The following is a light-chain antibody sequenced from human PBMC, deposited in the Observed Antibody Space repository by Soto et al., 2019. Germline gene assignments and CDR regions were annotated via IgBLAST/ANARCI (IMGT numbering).Light chain of an antibody. J-gene: IGLJ3*02. CDR2: STN. Sequence: QTVVTQEPSFSVSPGRTVTLTCGLTSGSVSTSYYPSWYQQTPGQAPRTVIYSTNTRSSGVPDRFSGSILGNKAALTITGAQAEDESDYYCELYMGSGIWVFGGGTKVTVL. CDR3: ELYMGSGIWV. V-gene: IGLV8-61*01. CDR1: SGSVSTSYY.